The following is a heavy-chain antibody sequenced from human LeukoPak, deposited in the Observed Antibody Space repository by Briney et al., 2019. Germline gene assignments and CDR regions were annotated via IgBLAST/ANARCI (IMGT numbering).Heavy chain of an antibody. CDR2: IPTSGISV. V-gene: IGHV3-11*01. Sequence: GGSLRLSCAASGFSFNRYYMSWVRQTPGKALEWISYIPTSGISVHYADSVRGRFTAPRDDAKNSLHLQMDSLRVEDTAVYYCTRAEGLGPGAHFDQWGQGALVIVSS. J-gene: IGHJ4*02. CDR3: TRAEGLGPGAHFDQ. CDR1: GFSFNRYY.